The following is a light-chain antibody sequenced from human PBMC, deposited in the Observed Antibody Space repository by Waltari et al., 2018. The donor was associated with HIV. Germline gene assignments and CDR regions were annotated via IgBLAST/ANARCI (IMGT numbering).Light chain of an antibody. J-gene: IGLJ3*02. V-gene: IGLV1-47*01. Sequence: QSVLTQPPSASGTPGQRVTISCFGSSSNIGTKYVYWYQQLQGTAHKLLISKNNPLPSGVTDRCSGSKSGTPASLAISGLRSEDEAEYDCAAWDDSLSGWAFGGGTKLTVL. CDR1: SSNIGTKY. CDR2: KNN. CDR3: AAWDDSLSGWA.